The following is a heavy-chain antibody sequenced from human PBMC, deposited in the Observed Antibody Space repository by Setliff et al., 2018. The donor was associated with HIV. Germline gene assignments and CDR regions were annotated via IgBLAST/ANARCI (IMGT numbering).Heavy chain of an antibody. D-gene: IGHD6-13*01. CDR1: GYSISSGYY. CDR2: INHSGST. Sequence: SETLSLTCAVSGYSISSGYYWGWIRQPPGKGLEWIGSINHSGSTNYNPSLKSRVTISVDTSKNQFSLKLSSVTAADTAVYYCARVGLGAAAGHFDYWGQGTLVTVSS. J-gene: IGHJ4*02. CDR3: ARVGLGAAAGHFDY. V-gene: IGHV4-38-2*01.